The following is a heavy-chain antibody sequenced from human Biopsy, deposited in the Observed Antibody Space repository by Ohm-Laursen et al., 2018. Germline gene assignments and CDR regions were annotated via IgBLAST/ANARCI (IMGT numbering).Heavy chain of an antibody. D-gene: IGHD6-19*01. J-gene: IGHJ3*02. CDR1: GFGMYA. CDR3: AKDGGQWLGGAFDI. CDR2: IAYDGSNK. V-gene: IGHV3-30*18. Sequence: SLRLSCTASGFGMYAMHWVRQPPGKGLEWPAVIAYDGSNKYYAESVKGRFTISRDRSRDTVHLQMNSLRYEDTALYYCAKDGGQWLGGAFDIWGHGTMVSVSS.